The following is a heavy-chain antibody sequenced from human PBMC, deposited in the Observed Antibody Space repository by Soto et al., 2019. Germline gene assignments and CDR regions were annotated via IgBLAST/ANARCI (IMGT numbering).Heavy chain of an antibody. J-gene: IGHJ3*02. Sequence: SVKVSCKASGGTFSSYAISWVRQAPGQGLEWMGGIIPIFGTANYAQKFQGRVTITADKSTSTAYMELSSLRSEDTAVYYCARERLVEMATIRAFDIWGQGTMGTVSS. CDR3: ARERLVEMATIRAFDI. D-gene: IGHD5-12*01. CDR2: IIPIFGTA. V-gene: IGHV1-69*06. CDR1: GGTFSSYA.